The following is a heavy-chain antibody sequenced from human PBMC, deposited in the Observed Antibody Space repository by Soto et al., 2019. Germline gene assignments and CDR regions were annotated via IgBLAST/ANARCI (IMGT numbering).Heavy chain of an antibody. D-gene: IGHD5-12*01. CDR2: ISSSSSYI. Sequence: GGSLRLSCAASGFTFSIYSMNWVRHAPGKGLEWVSSISSSSSYIYYADSVKGRFTISRDNAKNSLYLQMNSLRAEDTAVYYCARDFLVATRPHYGMDVWGQGTTVTVSS. CDR3: ARDFLVATRPHYGMDV. CDR1: GFTFSIYS. J-gene: IGHJ6*02. V-gene: IGHV3-21*01.